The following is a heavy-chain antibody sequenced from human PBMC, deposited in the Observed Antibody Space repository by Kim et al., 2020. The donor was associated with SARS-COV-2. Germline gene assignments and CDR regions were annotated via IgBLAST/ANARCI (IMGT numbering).Heavy chain of an antibody. CDR2: ISWNSGSI. J-gene: IGHJ4*02. CDR3: ATRRGLAVAGRFDY. V-gene: IGHV3-9*01. Sequence: GGSLRLSCAASGFTFGDYAMHWVRQAPGKGLEWVSGISWNSGSIGYADSVKGRFTISRDNAKNSLYLQMNSLRAEDTALYYCATRRGLAVAGRFDYWGQGTLVTVSS. CDR1: GFTFGDYA. D-gene: IGHD6-19*01.